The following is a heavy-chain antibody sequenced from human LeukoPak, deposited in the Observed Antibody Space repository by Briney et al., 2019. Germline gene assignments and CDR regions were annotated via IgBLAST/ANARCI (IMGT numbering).Heavy chain of an antibody. CDR3: ASVERLTDAFDI. CDR1: GYTFTSYG. V-gene: IGHV1-18*01. Sequence: ASVKVSCKASGYTFTSYGISWVRQAPGQGLDWMGWISAYNGNTNYAQKLQGRVTMTTDTSTSTASMALRSLRSDDTAVYYCASVERLTDAFDIWGQGTMVTVSS. D-gene: IGHD3-3*01. CDR2: ISAYNGNT. J-gene: IGHJ3*02.